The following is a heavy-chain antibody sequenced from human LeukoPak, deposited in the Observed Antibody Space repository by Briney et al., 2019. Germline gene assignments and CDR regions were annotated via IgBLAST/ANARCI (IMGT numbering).Heavy chain of an antibody. Sequence: ASVKVSCKASGYTFTSYYMHWVRQAPGQGLEWMGIINPSGGSTSYAQKFQGRATMTRDTSTSTVYMELSSLRSEDTAVYYCASPYCSGGSCYGMDVWGQGTTVTVSS. CDR3: ASPYCSGGSCYGMDV. D-gene: IGHD2-15*01. CDR1: GYTFTSYY. J-gene: IGHJ6*02. CDR2: INPSGGST. V-gene: IGHV1-46*01.